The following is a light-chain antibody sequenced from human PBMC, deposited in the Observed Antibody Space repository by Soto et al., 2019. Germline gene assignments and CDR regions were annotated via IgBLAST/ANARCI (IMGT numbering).Light chain of an antibody. J-gene: IGKJ4*01. V-gene: IGKV3D-15*01. CDR2: GVS. Sequence: EIVLTQSPATLSLSPGERATLSCRASQSVSSHLAWFQQKPGQTPRLLMFGVSTRATGTPARFSGSGSGTEFPLIIVSLQSEDVAVDYCQQYGAWPLTFGGGTKVAIK. CDR1: QSVSSH. CDR3: QQYGAWPLT.